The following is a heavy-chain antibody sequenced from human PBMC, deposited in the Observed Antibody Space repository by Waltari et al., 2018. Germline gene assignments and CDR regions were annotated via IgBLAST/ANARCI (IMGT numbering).Heavy chain of an antibody. V-gene: IGHV4-34*01. D-gene: IGHD4-17*01. Sequence: QVQLQQWGAGLLKPSETLSLTCAVYGGSFSGYYWSWIRQPPGKGLEWIGEINHSGSTNYNPSLKSRVTISVDTSKNQFSLKLSSVTAADTAVYYCARDSTNDYGGKRVLWAFDIWGQGTMVTVSS. J-gene: IGHJ3*02. CDR3: ARDSTNDYGGKRVLWAFDI. CDR2: INHSGST. CDR1: GGSFSGYY.